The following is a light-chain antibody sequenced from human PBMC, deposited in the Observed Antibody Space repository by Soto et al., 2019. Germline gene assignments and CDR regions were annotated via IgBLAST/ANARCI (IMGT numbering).Light chain of an antibody. V-gene: IGLV2-8*01. CDR3: SSYAGRNNLL. Sequence: QSALTQPPSASGSPGQSVTISCTGTSSDVGGYNYVSWYQQHPGKVPKLMIYEVSKRPSGVPDRFSGSKSGNTASLTVSGLQAEDEADYYCSSYAGRNNLLFGGGTKVTVL. CDR1: SSDVGGYNY. J-gene: IGLJ2*01. CDR2: EVS.